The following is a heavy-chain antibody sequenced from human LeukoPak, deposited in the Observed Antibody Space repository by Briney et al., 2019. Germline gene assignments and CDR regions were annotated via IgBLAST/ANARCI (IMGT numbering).Heavy chain of an antibody. Sequence: PGGSLRLSCAASGFTFSSYAMSWVRQAPGKGLEWVSAIAYVDDSTFYANTVKGRFTISRDNSKSTVYLQMNSLQVGDTAVYYCAREKQWQAKEDFWGQGTLVTVSS. D-gene: IGHD6-19*01. CDR2: IAYVDDST. V-gene: IGHV3-23*01. J-gene: IGHJ4*02. CDR1: GFTFSSYA. CDR3: AREKQWQAKEDF.